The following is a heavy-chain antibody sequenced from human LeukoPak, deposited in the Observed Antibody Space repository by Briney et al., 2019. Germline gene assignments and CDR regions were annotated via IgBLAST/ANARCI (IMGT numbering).Heavy chain of an antibody. CDR3: ARGAMVRGVKPPCAFDI. V-gene: IGHV3-48*03. J-gene: IGHJ3*02. CDR2: ISSSGSTI. CDR1: GFTFSSYE. D-gene: IGHD3-10*01. Sequence: PGGSLRLSCAASGFTFSSYEMNWVRQAPGKGLEWVSYISSSGSTIYYADSVKGRFTISRDNAKNSLYLQMNSLRAEDTAVYYCARGAMVRGVKPPCAFDIWGQGTMVTVSS.